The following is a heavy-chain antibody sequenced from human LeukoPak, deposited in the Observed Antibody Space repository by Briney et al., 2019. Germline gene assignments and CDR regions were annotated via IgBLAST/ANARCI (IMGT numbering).Heavy chain of an antibody. CDR2: INSDGSST. CDR3: AKDARLIHLWSIVYYYYYMDV. D-gene: IGHD5-18*01. CDR1: GFTFSRYY. V-gene: IGHV3-74*01. Sequence: PGGSLRLSCAASGFTFSRYYMHWVRQAPGKGLVWVSRINSDGSSTTYADSVKGRFTISRDNAKNTLYLQLNSLRSEDTALYYCAKDARLIHLWSIVYYYYYMDVWGKGTAVTVSS. J-gene: IGHJ6*03.